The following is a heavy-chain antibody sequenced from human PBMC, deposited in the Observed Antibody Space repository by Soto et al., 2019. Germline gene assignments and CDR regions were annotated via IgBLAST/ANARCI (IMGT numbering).Heavy chain of an antibody. CDR1: GFTFSSYD. Sequence: SLRLSCAASGFTFSSYDMHWVRQATGKGLEWVSAIGTAGDTYYPGSVKGRFTISRENAKNSLYLQMNSLRAGDTAVYYCARDSPNGGMDVWGQGTTVTVSS. CDR3: ARDSPNGGMDV. V-gene: IGHV3-13*01. CDR2: IGTAGDT. J-gene: IGHJ6*02. D-gene: IGHD2-8*01.